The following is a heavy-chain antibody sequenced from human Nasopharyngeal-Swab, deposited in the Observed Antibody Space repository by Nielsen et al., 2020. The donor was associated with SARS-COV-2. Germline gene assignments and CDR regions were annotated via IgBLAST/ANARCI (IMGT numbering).Heavy chain of an antibody. V-gene: IGHV3-74*01. J-gene: IGHJ6*02. CDR2: INRDGTYT. Sequence: GESLKISCAASGFTFSSYWMHWVRQPPGKGLVWVSRINRDGTYTTYADSVEGRFTTSRDNAKNTLFLQMYSLRAEDTAVYYCARAPDCGGGSCNSYHYYGMDVWGQGTTVTVSS. CDR3: ARAPDCGGGSCNSYHYYGMDV. D-gene: IGHD2-15*01. CDR1: GFTFSSYW.